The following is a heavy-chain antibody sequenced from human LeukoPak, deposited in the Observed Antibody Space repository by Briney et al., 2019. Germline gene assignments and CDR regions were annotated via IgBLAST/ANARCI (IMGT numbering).Heavy chain of an antibody. Sequence: SETLSLTCAVYGGSFRGYYWSWIRQPPGKGLEWIGYIYYSGSTNYNPSLKSRVTISVDTSKNQFSLKLSSVTAADTAVYYCARSQAPNRFDPWGQGTLVTVSS. CDR2: IYYSGST. J-gene: IGHJ5*02. CDR3: ARSQAPNRFDP. V-gene: IGHV4-59*01. CDR1: GGSFRGYY.